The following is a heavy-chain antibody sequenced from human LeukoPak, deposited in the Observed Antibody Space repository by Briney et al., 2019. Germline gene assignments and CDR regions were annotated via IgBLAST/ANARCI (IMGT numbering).Heavy chain of an antibody. CDR3: ARDSSDIVVVPAAMRGGDTFDY. CDR2: IKQDGSEK. V-gene: IGHV3-7*03. D-gene: IGHD2-2*01. CDR1: GFTFSSYW. J-gene: IGHJ4*02. Sequence: PGGSLRLSCAASGFTFSSYWMSWVRQAPGKGLEWVAYIKQDGSEKYYVDSVKGRFTISRDNAKNSLYLQMNSLRAEDTAVYYCARDSSDIVVVPAAMRGGDTFDYWGQGTLVTVSS.